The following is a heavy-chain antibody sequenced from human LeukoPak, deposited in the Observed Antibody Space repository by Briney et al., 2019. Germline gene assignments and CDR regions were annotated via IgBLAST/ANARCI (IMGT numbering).Heavy chain of an antibody. CDR1: GFTFSNSA. Sequence: GASVKVSCKASGFTFSNSAVQWLRQARGQRLEWIGWIVVGSGNTNYAQKFQERVTITRDMSTSTTYMELSSLRSEDTAMYYCAAGIVGDRGWWGQGTLVTVSS. D-gene: IGHD1-26*01. CDR2: IVVGSGNT. J-gene: IGHJ4*02. V-gene: IGHV1-58*01. CDR3: AAGIVGDRGW.